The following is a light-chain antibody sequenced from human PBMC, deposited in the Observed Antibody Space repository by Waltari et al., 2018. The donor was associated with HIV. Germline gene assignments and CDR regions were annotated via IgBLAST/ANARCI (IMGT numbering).Light chain of an antibody. Sequence: YEVTQRPSLSVALGQTAKITCGGNSIGAKSVHWYQQKAGQAPLLVIYADSGRPPVVPDRYSGSSSGDMATLTITRVQSGDEAHYYCQVWDSGIVVFGGGTK. V-gene: IGLV3-9*01. CDR2: ADS. J-gene: IGLJ3*02. CDR3: QVWDSGIVV. CDR1: SIGAKS.